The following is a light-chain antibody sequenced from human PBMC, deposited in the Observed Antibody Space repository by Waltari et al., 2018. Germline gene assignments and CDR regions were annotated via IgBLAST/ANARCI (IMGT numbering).Light chain of an antibody. CDR3: QQYGSSPPYT. J-gene: IGKJ2*01. V-gene: IGKV3-20*01. Sequence: ELVFTQAPGTLSLSPGERATLPRRASQSVSSSHLAWYQQTPGQAPRLLTYGASSRSTGIPDRFSGSGSGTDFTLTISSLEPEDVAVYYCQQYGSSPPYTFGQGTKLEIK. CDR2: GAS. CDR1: QSVSSSH.